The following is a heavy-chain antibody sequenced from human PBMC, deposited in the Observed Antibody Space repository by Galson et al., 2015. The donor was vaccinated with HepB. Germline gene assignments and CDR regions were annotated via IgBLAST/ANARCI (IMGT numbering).Heavy chain of an antibody. CDR3: AREGLGDYYYYMDV. V-gene: IGHV3-33*01. CDR2: IWYDGSNK. J-gene: IGHJ6*03. D-gene: IGHD3-16*01. Sequence: SLRLSCAASGFTFSSYGMHWVRQAPGKGLEWVAVIWYDGSNKYYADSVKGRFTISRDNSKNTLYLQMNSLRAEDTAVYYCAREGLGDYYYYMDVWGKGTTVTVSS. CDR1: GFTFSSYG.